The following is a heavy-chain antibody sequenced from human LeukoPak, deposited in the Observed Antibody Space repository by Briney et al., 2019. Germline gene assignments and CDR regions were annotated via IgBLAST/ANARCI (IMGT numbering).Heavy chain of an antibody. D-gene: IGHD3-10*02. V-gene: IGHV4-61*02. Sequence: SQTLSLTCTVSGGSISGGSYYWSWIRQPAGKGLEWIGRIYTSGSTNYNPSLKSRVTISVDTSKNQFSLKLSSATAADTAVYYCARDPFVRGVWLELPNWGQGTLVTVSS. CDR3: ARDPFVRGVWLELPN. J-gene: IGHJ4*02. CDR1: GGSISGGSYY. CDR2: IYTSGST.